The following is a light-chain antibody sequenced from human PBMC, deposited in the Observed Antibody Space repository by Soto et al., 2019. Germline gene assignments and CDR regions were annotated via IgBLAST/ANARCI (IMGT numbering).Light chain of an antibody. Sequence: DIHMTKAPSTLSASVGDRVTITCRASQSINAWLAWYQQKPGKAPKLLIYDVSTLASGVPSRFSGSASGTEFTLTISNLESEDFASYYCQQYHRYSTFGQGTRVDIK. CDR2: DVS. CDR1: QSINAW. J-gene: IGKJ1*01. CDR3: QQYHRYST. V-gene: IGKV1-5*01.